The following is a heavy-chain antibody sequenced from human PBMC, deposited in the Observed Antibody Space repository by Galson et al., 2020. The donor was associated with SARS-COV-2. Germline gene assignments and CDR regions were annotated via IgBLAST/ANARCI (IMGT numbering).Heavy chain of an antibody. Sequence: GGSLRLSCAASGFTFSSYAMHWVRQAPGKGLEWVAVISYDGSNKYYADSVKGRFTISRDNSKNTLYLQMNSLRAEDTAVYYCARVRSGIVGAAPFDYWGQGTLVAVSS. J-gene: IGHJ4*02. CDR3: ARVRSGIVGAAPFDY. D-gene: IGHD1-26*01. CDR2: ISYDGSNK. V-gene: IGHV3-30-3*01. CDR1: GFTFSSYA.